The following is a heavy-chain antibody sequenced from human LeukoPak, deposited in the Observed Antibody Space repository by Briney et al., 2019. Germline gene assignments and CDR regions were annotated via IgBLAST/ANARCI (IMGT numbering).Heavy chain of an antibody. CDR3: ARVDYYDSSGPLDY. V-gene: IGHV4-34*01. CDR1: GGSFSGYY. D-gene: IGHD3-22*01. Sequence: SETLSLTCAVYGGSFSGYYWSWIRQPPGKGLEWIGEINHSGSTNYNPSLKSRVTISLDTSKNQFSLKLSSVTAADTAVYYCARVDYYDSSGPLDYWGQGTLVTVSS. J-gene: IGHJ4*02. CDR2: INHSGST.